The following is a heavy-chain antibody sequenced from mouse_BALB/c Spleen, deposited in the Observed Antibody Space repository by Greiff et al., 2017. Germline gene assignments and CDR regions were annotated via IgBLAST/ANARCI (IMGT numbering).Heavy chain of an antibody. CDR2: ISSGGSYT. V-gene: IGHV5-6*01. CDR1: GFTFSSYG. CDR3: ARFITTGFDY. Sequence: EVKLMESGGDLVKPGGSLKLSCAASGFTFSSYGMSWVRQTPDKRLEWVATISSGGSYTYYPDSVKGRFTISRDNAKNTLYLQMSSLKSEDTAMYYCARFITTGFDYWGQGTTLTVSS. J-gene: IGHJ2*01. D-gene: IGHD1-2*01.